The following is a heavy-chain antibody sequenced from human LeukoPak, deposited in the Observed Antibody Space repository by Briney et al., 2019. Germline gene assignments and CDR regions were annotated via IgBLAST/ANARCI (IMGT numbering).Heavy chain of an antibody. V-gene: IGHV3-53*01. D-gene: IGHD2-15*01. J-gene: IGHJ4*02. CDR2: IYSGGST. CDR3: AKDLWDIVVVSFPDY. Sequence: GSLRLSCAASGFTVSSNYMSWVRQAPGKGLEWVSVIYSGGSTYYADSVKGRFTISRDNSKNTLYLQMNSLRAEDTAVYYCAKDLWDIVVVSFPDYWGQGTLVTVSS. CDR1: GFTVSSNY.